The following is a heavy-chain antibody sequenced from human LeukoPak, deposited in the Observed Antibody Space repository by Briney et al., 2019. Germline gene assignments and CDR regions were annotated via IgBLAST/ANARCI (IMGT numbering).Heavy chain of an antibody. Sequence: SETLSLTCTVSGGSISSGSYYWSWIRQPAGKGLEWIGRIYTSGSTNYNPSLKSRVTISVDTSKNQFSLKLSSVTAADTAVYYCAKGDIVARRGYYYYYYMDVWGKGTTVTISS. V-gene: IGHV4-61*02. D-gene: IGHD5-12*01. CDR1: GGSISSGSYY. CDR3: AKGDIVARRGYYYYYYMDV. CDR2: IYTSGST. J-gene: IGHJ6*03.